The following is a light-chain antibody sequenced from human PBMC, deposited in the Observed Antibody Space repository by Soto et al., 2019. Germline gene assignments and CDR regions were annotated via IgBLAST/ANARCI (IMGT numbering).Light chain of an antibody. J-gene: IGKJ3*01. V-gene: IGKV3D-20*02. Sequence: EVVMTQSPATLSVSPGERVTLSCRASQSVRSNLAWYQQKPGQSPRLLIYDASSRPPGIPDRFSGSGSGTDFTLTISRLEPEDFAVYYCQQSATFGPGTKVDIK. CDR3: QQSAT. CDR2: DAS. CDR1: QSVRSN.